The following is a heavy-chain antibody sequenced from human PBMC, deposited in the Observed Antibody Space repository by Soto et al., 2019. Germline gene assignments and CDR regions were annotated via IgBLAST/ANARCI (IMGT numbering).Heavy chain of an antibody. CDR2: ISSSSSYI. CDR3: AGSSSWTHLDY. CDR1: GFTFSSYS. V-gene: IGHV3-21*01. Sequence: GGSLRLSCAASGFTFSSYSMNWVRQAPGKGLEWVSSISSSSSYIYYADSVKGRLTISRDNAKNSLYLQMNSLRAEDTAVYYCAGSSSWTHLDYWGQGTLVTVSS. J-gene: IGHJ4*02. D-gene: IGHD6-13*01.